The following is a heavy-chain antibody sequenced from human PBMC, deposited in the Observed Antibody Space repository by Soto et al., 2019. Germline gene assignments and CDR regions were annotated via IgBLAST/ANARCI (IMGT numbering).Heavy chain of an antibody. Sequence: SETLSLTCTVSGGSISPYYWSWIRQPPGKGLEWIGNIYYSGSTYCNPSLNSRVTISVDTSKNQFSLKLSSVTAADTAVYYCARESAFRFDPWGQGTLVTVSS. CDR2: IYYSGST. CDR3: ARESAFRFDP. CDR1: GGSISPYY. V-gene: IGHV4-59*12. J-gene: IGHJ5*02.